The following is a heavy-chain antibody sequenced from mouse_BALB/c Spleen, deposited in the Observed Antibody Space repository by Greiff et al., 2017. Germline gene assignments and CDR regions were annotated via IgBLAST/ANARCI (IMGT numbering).Heavy chain of an antibody. CDR3: ASDGNYAMDY. Sequence: EVQLQQSGAELVRPGAFVKMSCKASGFSFTGYYMNWVKQRPGQGLEWIGWIDPENGNTIYYPNFKGKASITADTSTNTAYLQLSSLTSEDTAVYYCASDGNYAMDYWGQGTSVTVSS. J-gene: IGHJ4*01. V-gene: IGHV14-1*02. CDR1: GFSFTGYY. D-gene: IGHD2-1*01. CDR2: IDPENGNT.